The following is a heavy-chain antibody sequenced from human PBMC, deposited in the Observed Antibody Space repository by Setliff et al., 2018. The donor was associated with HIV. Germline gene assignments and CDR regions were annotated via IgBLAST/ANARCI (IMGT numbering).Heavy chain of an antibody. Sequence: PGESLKISCAASGFAFNTYAIHWVRQAPGKGLEWVAVIPYDGSNQYYADSVKGRFTISRDNSKNTLSLQMNSLRPDDTALYYCAILIGVGPDAFDLWGQGTMVTVSS. CDR1: GFAFNTYA. CDR2: IPYDGSNQ. J-gene: IGHJ3*01. V-gene: IGHV3-30*04. D-gene: IGHD1-26*01. CDR3: AILIGVGPDAFDL.